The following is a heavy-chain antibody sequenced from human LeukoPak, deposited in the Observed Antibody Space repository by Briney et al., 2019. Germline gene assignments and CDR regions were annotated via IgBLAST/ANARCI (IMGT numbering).Heavy chain of an antibody. J-gene: IGHJ4*01. CDR2: YSGGST. Sequence: QSGGSLRLSCAVSGFTVTNDYMNWVRQAPGKGLEWVSIYSGGSTYYADSVKGRFTISRDSSNNTLFLQMSNLRADDSGLYYCATDVRSSPLGFWGHGTLVTVSS. V-gene: IGHV3-66*01. CDR1: GFTVTNDY. D-gene: IGHD6-13*01. CDR3: ATDVRSSPLGF.